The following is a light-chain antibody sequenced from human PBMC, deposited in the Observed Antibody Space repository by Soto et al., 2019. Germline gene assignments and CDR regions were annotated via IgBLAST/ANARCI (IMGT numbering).Light chain of an antibody. Sequence: IQMTQSPSTLSGSVGDRVTITCRASQTISSWLAWYQQKPGKAPKLLIYKASTLKSGVPSRFSGSASGTEFTLTISGLQPDDVATYYCQQYNSYSPWTFGQGTKVDIK. J-gene: IGKJ1*01. CDR1: QTISSW. CDR2: KAS. CDR3: QQYNSYSPWT. V-gene: IGKV1-5*03.